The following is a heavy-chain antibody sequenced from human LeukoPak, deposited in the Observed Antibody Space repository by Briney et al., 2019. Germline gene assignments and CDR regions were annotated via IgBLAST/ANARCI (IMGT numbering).Heavy chain of an antibody. CDR3: AREGAYSNSNWFDP. CDR2: IKQDGSEK. CDR1: GFTFSTYW. V-gene: IGHV3-7*01. D-gene: IGHD6-6*01. Sequence: GGSLRLSCAASGFTFSTYWKSWVRQAPGKGLEWVANIKQDGSEKYYVDSVKGRFTISRDNAKNSLYLQMNSLRAEDTAVYYCAREGAYSNSNWFDPWGQGTLVTVSS. J-gene: IGHJ5*02.